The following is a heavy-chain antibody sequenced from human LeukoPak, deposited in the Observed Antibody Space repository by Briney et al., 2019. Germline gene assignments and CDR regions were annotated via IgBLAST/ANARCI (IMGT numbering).Heavy chain of an antibody. CDR2: IYHSGST. J-gene: IGHJ6*03. CDR3: ARADYSSTWSHDYYYMDV. CDR1: GGSITNALYS. D-gene: IGHD6-13*01. V-gene: IGHV4-39*07. Sequence: SETLSLTCAVSGGSITNALYSWSWIRQPPGKGLEWIGSIYHSGSTYYNPSLKSRVTISVDTSKNQFSLKLSSVTAADTAVYYCARADYSSTWSHDYYYMDVWGKGTTVTVSS.